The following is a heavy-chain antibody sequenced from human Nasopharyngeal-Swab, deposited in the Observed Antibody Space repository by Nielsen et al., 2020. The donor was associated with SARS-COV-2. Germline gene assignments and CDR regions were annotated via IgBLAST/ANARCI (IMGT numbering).Heavy chain of an antibody. Sequence: GESLKISCAASGFTFSRYWMSWVRQAPGKGLEWVAHIDQDGSEKYYVDSVKGRFTISRDNVKNSLYLQMNTLRAEDTAVYYCARKGGDYWGQGTLVTVSS. CDR1: GFTFSRYW. D-gene: IGHD3-16*01. CDR3: ARKGGDY. V-gene: IGHV3-7*01. J-gene: IGHJ4*02. CDR2: IDQDGSEK.